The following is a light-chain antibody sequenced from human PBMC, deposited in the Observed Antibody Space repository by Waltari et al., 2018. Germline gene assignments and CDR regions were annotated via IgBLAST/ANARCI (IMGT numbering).Light chain of an antibody. CDR2: DAS. V-gene: IGKV3-11*01. Sequence: EIVLTQSPATLSLSPGERATRSCRASQSVSSYLAWYQQKPGQAPKLLIYDASNRATGIPARFSGSGSGTDFTLTISSLEPEDLAVYYCQQRSNWPRLTFGGGTKVKIK. CDR3: QQRSNWPRLT. CDR1: QSVSSY. J-gene: IGKJ4*01.